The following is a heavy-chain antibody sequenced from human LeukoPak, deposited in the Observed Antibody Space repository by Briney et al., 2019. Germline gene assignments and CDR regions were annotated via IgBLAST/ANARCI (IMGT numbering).Heavy chain of an antibody. Sequence: ASVKVSCKASGYTFTTYDINWVRQATGQGLEWMGWMNPNSGNTGYAQKFQGRVTITADESTSTAYMELSSLRSEDTAVYYCASPLEGGDYWGQGTLVTVSS. CDR2: MNPNSGNT. D-gene: IGHD1-1*01. CDR3: ASPLEGGDY. CDR1: GYTFTTYD. J-gene: IGHJ4*02. V-gene: IGHV1-8*01.